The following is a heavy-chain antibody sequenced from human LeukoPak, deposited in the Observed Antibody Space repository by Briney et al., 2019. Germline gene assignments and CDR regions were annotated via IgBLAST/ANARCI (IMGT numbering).Heavy chain of an antibody. V-gene: IGHV4-39*07. CDR3: ARVPGSYYVDFDY. CDR1: GGSIISSDYH. D-gene: IGHD3-10*01. CDR2: IYYSGST. Sequence: PSETLSLTCTVSGGSIISSDYHWGWIRQPPGKGLEWIGNIYYSGSTYYNPSLKSRVTISIDTSKNQFSLKLSSVTAADTALYYCARVPGSYYVDFDYWGQGILVTVSS. J-gene: IGHJ4*02.